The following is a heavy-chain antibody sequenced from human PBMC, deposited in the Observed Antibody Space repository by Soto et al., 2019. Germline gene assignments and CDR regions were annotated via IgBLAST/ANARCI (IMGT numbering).Heavy chain of an antibody. CDR3: AILLTGDPKSASFDY. Sequence: ESGGGVVQPGRSLRLSCAASGFTFSSYGMHWVRQAPGKGLEWVAVISYDGSNKYYADSVKGRFTISRDNSKNTLYLQMNSLRAEDTAVYYCAILLTGDPKSASFDYWGQGTLVTVSS. CDR2: ISYDGSNK. V-gene: IGHV3-30*03. CDR1: GFTFSSYG. D-gene: IGHD7-27*01. J-gene: IGHJ4*02.